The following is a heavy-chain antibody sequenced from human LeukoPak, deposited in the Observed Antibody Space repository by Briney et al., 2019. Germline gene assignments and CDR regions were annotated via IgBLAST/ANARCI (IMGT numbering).Heavy chain of an antibody. CDR1: GGSISSSSYY. Sequence: PSETLSLTCTVSGGSISSSSYYWGWIRQPPGKGLEWIGSIYYRGSTYYNPSLKSRVTISVDTSKNQFSLKLSSVTAADTAIYYCAREGTTVTHFDYWGQGTLVTVSS. V-gene: IGHV4-39*07. CDR3: AREGTTVTHFDY. CDR2: IYYRGST. D-gene: IGHD4-11*01. J-gene: IGHJ4*02.